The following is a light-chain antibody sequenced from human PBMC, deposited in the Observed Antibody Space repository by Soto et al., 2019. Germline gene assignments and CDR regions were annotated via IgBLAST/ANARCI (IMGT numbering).Light chain of an antibody. Sequence: NVLTQSPGPLSLSPGERATLFCRASQSVSSSSLAWYEQKPGQAPRLLIYGASTRATGIPARFSGSGSGTDFTFTISNLQPEDIATYYCQHYDNLPRITFGPGTKVDIK. CDR1: QSVSSSS. J-gene: IGKJ3*01. CDR3: QHYDNLPRIT. V-gene: IGKV3-20*01. CDR2: GAS.